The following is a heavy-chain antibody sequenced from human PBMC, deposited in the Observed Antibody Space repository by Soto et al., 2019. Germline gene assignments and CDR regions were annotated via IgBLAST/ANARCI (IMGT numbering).Heavy chain of an antibody. J-gene: IGHJ4*02. Sequence: PGVSLRLSCVASGFTFSSYGMHWVRQAPGKGLEWVALMSYDGSKKYYADSVKGRFTISRDKSKKTLYLQMNSLRAEDTAVYYCAKGGGGSYLYFDYWGQGTLVTVSS. CDR3: AKGGGGSYLYFDY. CDR2: MSYDGSKK. V-gene: IGHV3-30*18. CDR1: GFTFSSYG. D-gene: IGHD1-26*01.